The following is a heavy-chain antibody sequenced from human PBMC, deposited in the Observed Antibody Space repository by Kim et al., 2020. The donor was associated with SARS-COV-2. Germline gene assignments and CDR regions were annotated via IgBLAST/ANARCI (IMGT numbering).Heavy chain of an antibody. V-gene: IGHV1-18*01. D-gene: IGHD5-12*01. J-gene: IGHJ3*02. Sequence: NYAQKLQGRVTMTTDTSTSTAYMELRSLRSDDTAVYYCARSRLQRDAFDIWGQGTMVTVSS. CDR3: ARSRLQRDAFDI.